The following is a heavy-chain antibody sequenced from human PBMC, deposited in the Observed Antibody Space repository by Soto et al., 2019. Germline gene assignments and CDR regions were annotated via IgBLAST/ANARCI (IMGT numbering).Heavy chain of an antibody. CDR3: ARARTSSCPVGCWSDP. CDR1: GGTFSSYA. J-gene: IGHJ5*02. D-gene: IGHD2-15*01. V-gene: IGHV1-69*12. CDR2: IIPIFGTG. Sequence: QVQLVQSGAEVKKPGSSVKVSCKASGGTFSSYAISWVRQAPGQGLEWMGGIIPIFGTGNYAQKFQGRVTITADEXTXTGYMELSSLRSEDTAVYYWARARTSSCPVGCWSDPWGQGTLVTVSS.